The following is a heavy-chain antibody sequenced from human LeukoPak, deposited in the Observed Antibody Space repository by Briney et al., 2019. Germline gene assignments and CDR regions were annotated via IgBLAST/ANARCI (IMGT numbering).Heavy chain of an antibody. CDR1: GFTFSSYS. V-gene: IGHV3-48*04. CDR3: ARGGGSFDY. CDR2: ISSSSSTI. Sequence: GGSLRLSCAASGFTFSSYSMNWVRQAPGKGLEWVSYISSSSSTIYYADSVKGRFTISRDNAKNSLYLQMNSLRAEDTAVYYCARGGGSFDYWGQGTLVTVSS. J-gene: IGHJ4*02. D-gene: IGHD3-10*01.